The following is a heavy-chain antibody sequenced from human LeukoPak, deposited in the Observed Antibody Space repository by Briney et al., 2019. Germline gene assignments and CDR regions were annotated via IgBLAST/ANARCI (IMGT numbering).Heavy chain of an antibody. V-gene: IGHV4-34*01. J-gene: IGHJ4*02. D-gene: IGHD3-10*01. Sequence: SETLSLTCAVYGGSFSGYYWSWIRQPPGKGLEWIGEINHSGSTNYNPSLKSRVTISVDTSKNLFSLKLSSVTAADTAVYYCARGPRLLWFGELSPEYYFDYWGQGTLVTVSS. CDR3: ARGPRLLWFGELSPEYYFDY. CDR1: GGSFSGYY. CDR2: INHSGST.